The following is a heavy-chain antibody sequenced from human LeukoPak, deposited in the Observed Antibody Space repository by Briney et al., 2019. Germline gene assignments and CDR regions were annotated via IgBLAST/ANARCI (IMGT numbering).Heavy chain of an antibody. CDR2: ISYDGSNK. Sequence: PGGSLRLSCAASGFTFSSYGMSWVRQAPGKGLEWVAVISYDGSNKYYADSVKGRFTISRDNSKSTLYLQMNSLRAEDTAVYYCAKASSGYLHYWGQGTLVTVSS. CDR3: AKASSGYLHY. J-gene: IGHJ4*02. D-gene: IGHD3-22*01. V-gene: IGHV3-30*18. CDR1: GFTFSSYG.